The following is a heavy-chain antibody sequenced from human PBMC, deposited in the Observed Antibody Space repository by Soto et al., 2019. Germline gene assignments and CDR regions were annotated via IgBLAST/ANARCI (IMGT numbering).Heavy chain of an antibody. V-gene: IGHV3-23*01. CDR1: GFTFRNYA. Sequence: GGSLRLSCAASGFTFRNYAMSWVRQAPGKGLEWVSSLSGDSSARYYPASLLGPFTLSRDYSNNTLFLQMNSLRLDHTPLYYSAKRSSGSSSMACLDYWRQGTLVTVSS. J-gene: IGHJ4*02. D-gene: IGHD6-6*01. CDR3: AKRSSGSSSMACLDY. CDR2: LSGDSSAR.